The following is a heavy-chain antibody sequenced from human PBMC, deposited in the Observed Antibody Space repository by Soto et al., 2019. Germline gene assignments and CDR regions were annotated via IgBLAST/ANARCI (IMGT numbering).Heavy chain of an antibody. Sequence: QVQLVESGGGVVQPGRSLRLSCAASGFTFSSYGMHWVRQAPGKGLEWVAVISYDGSNKYYADSVKGRFTISRDNSKNTLYLQMNSLIAEDTAVYYCAKGFIAVAGISDFDYWGQGTLVTVSS. D-gene: IGHD6-19*01. CDR1: GFTFSSYG. CDR3: AKGFIAVAGISDFDY. V-gene: IGHV3-30*18. CDR2: ISYDGSNK. J-gene: IGHJ4*02.